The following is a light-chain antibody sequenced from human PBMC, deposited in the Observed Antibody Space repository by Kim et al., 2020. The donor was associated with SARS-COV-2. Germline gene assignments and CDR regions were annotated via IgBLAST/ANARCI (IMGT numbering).Light chain of an antibody. Sequence: PGQQAKTSFSGDVLTKHYSYWYQQQAGQVPVLVILKDIESTSGIPEPISGYTSGTTVTLTISGVQPEDEADYYCQSADSSGTYPIFGRGTQLTVL. CDR1: VLTKHY. CDR2: KDI. J-gene: IGLJ2*01. CDR3: QSADSSGTYPI. V-gene: IGLV3-25*03.